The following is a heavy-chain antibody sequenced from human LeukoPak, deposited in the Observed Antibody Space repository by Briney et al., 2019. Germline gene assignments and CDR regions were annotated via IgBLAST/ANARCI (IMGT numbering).Heavy chain of an antibody. CDR3: ARGTGYSYGYGFDY. CDR1: GYTFTSYA. D-gene: IGHD5-18*01. CDR2: INAGNGNT. J-gene: IGHJ4*02. V-gene: IGHV1-3*01. Sequence: ASVKVSCKASGYTFTSYAMHWVRQAPGQRLEWMGWINAGNGNTKYSQKFQGRVTITRDTSASTAYMELSSLRSEDTAVYYCARGTGYSYGYGFDYWGQGTLVTVSS.